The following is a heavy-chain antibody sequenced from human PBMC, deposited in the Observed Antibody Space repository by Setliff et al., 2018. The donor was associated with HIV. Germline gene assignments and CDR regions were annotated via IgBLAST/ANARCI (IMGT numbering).Heavy chain of an antibody. Sequence: GGSLRLSCAASRFTFSSYAMSWVRQAPGKGLEWVSDISGSGGSTYYADSVKGRFTISRDNSKNTVYLQMNSLRAEDTAEYYCAKELAASGLGYFDSWGRGILVTVSS. V-gene: IGHV3-23*01. J-gene: IGHJ4*02. CDR1: RFTFSSYA. CDR3: AKELAASGLGYFDS. CDR2: ISGSGGST. D-gene: IGHD3-22*01.